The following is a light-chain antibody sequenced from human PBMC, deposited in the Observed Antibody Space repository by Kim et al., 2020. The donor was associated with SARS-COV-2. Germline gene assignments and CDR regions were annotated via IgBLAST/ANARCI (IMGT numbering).Light chain of an antibody. Sequence: ATVSCKSSQTVLYSSNNKNYLAWYQQRPGQPPKLLLYWASTRESGVPDRFSGSGSGTDFTLTISSLQAEDVAVYYCQQYLTTPFTFGPGTKVDIK. CDR2: WAS. CDR3: QQYLTTPFT. J-gene: IGKJ3*01. V-gene: IGKV4-1*01. CDR1: QTVLYSSNNKNY.